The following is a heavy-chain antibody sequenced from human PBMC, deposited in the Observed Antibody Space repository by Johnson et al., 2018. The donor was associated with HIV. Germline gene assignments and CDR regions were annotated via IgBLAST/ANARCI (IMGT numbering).Heavy chain of an antibody. Sequence: VQVVESGGGVARPGGSLRLSCAASGFHFDDYAMHWVRQAPGKGLEWVSVIYSGGSTYYADSVKGRFTISRENSKNTLYLQMNSLRAEDTAVYYCARDRSENAFDIWGQGTMVTVSS. J-gene: IGHJ3*02. CDR3: ARDRSENAFDI. V-gene: IGHV3-66*01. CDR2: IYSGGST. CDR1: GFHFDDYA.